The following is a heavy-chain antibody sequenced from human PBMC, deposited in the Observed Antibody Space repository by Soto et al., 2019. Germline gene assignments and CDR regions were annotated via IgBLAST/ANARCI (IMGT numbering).Heavy chain of an antibody. D-gene: IGHD2-21*02. CDR3: ARGGSHIVVVTATHDY. J-gene: IGHJ4*02. Sequence: QVQLQQWGAGLLKPSETLSLTCAVYGGSFSGYYWSWIRQPPGKGLEWIGEINHSGSTNYNPSLKRRVPISVDPSKNQFSLKLSSVTAADTAVYYCARGGSHIVVVTATHDYWGQGTLVTVSS. V-gene: IGHV4-34*01. CDR2: INHSGST. CDR1: GGSFSGYY.